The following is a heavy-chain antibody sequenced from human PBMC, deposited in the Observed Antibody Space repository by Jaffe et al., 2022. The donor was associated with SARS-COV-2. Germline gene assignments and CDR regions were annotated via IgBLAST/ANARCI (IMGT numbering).Heavy chain of an antibody. Sequence: QVQLQESGPGLVKPSETLSLSCTVSGASVSSSSHYWTWIRQPPGEGLEWIGHIYYTGTTNYNPSLKSRIAISLDTSKNQFSLRLTSVTAADTAIYYCARWVACGGDCYYLDYWGQGTLVTVSS. V-gene: IGHV4-61*01. D-gene: IGHD2-21*02. CDR2: IYYTGTT. CDR3: ARWVACGGDCYYLDY. CDR1: GASVSSSSHY. J-gene: IGHJ4*02.